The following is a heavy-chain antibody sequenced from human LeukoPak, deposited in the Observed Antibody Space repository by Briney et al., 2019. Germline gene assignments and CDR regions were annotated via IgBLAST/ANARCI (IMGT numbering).Heavy chain of an antibody. D-gene: IGHD3-22*01. CDR1: VYSFTSDW. V-gene: IGHV5-51*01. J-gene: IGHJ4*02. CDR2: IYPGDSDT. Sequence: GESLKISRKGSVYSFTSDWIGWGRQMPGKGLEWMGIIYPGDSDTRYSPSFQGQVTISADKSISTAYLQWSSLKASDTAMYYCARHFGYDSSGYPPYYWGQGTLVTVSS. CDR3: ARHFGYDSSGYPPYY.